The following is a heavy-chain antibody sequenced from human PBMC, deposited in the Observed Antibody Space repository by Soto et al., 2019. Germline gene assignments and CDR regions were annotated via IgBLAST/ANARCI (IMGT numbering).Heavy chain of an antibody. CDR2: ISGSGGRT. CDR3: AKDSLVVVTAQGYFQH. D-gene: IGHD2-21*02. Sequence: EVQLLESGGGLVQPGGSLRLSCAASGFTFSSYAMSWVRQAPGKGLEWVSAISGSGGRTDYADSVKGRFTISRDNSKNTLYLQMNSLRAEDTAVYYCAKDSLVVVTAQGYFQHWGQDTLVTVSS. V-gene: IGHV3-23*01. CDR1: GFTFSSYA. J-gene: IGHJ1*01.